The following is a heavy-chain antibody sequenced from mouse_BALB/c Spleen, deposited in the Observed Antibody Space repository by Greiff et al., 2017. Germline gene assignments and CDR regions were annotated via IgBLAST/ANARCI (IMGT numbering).Heavy chain of an antibody. CDR2: INPGSGGT. Sequence: QQSGAELVRPGTSVKVSCKASGYAFTNYLIEWVKQRPGQGLEWIGVINPGSGGTNYNEKFKGKATLTADKSSSTAYMQLSSLTSDDSAVYFCASFYYYGSRGAMDYWGQGTSVTVSS. D-gene: IGHD1-1*01. CDR3: ASFYYYGSRGAMDY. CDR1: GYAFTNYL. J-gene: IGHJ4*01. V-gene: IGHV1-54*03.